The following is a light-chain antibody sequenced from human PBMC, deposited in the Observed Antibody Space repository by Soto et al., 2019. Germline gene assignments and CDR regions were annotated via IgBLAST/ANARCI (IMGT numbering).Light chain of an antibody. CDR3: QTGIGT. Sequence: DIQMTQSPSTLSASVGDRVTITCRASQSISSWLAWYQQKPGKAPKLMIYAASSLESGVPSRFSGSGSGTAFTLTISSLQPDDFATYYCQTGIGTFGQGTKVEIK. J-gene: IGKJ1*01. V-gene: IGKV1-5*01. CDR2: AAS. CDR1: QSISSW.